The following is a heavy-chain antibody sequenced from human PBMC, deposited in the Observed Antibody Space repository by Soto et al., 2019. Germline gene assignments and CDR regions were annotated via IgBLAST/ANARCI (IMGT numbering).Heavy chain of an antibody. CDR3: ASLGNSRPDY. J-gene: IGHJ4*02. CDR1: GGTFSSYA. Sequence: QVQLVQSGAEVKKPGSSVKVSCKASGGTFSSYAISWVRQAPGQGLEWMGGIVPMFDTPNYAQKFQARVTISADESTGTVYMELISLKYADTALYYCASLGNSRPDYWGQGTLVTVSS. CDR2: IVPMFDTP. V-gene: IGHV1-69*01. D-gene: IGHD1-26*01.